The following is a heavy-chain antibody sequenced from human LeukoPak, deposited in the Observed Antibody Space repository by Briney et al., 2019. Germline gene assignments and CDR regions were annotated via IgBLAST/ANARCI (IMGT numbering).Heavy chain of an antibody. Sequence: PGGSLRLSCAASGFTFSSYSMNWVRQAPGKGLEWVSYNSSSSSTIYYADSVKGRFTISRDNAKNSLYLQMNSLRAEDTALYYCAKAGIAVAGTDYYYMDVWGKGTTVTVSS. J-gene: IGHJ6*03. CDR1: GFTFSSYS. CDR3: AKAGIAVAGTDYYYMDV. V-gene: IGHV3-48*04. CDR2: NSSSSSTI. D-gene: IGHD6-19*01.